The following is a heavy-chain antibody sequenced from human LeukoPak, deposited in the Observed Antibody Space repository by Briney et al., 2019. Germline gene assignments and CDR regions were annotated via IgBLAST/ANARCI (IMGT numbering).Heavy chain of an antibody. CDR3: ARDPRRGFSPDAFDI. Sequence: PGGSLRLSCAASGFGFSGYDMNWVRQAPGKGLEWVSYISSISGSTKYYADSVKGRFTISRDNAKNSLFLQMNNLRAEDTAVYYCARDPRRGFSPDAFDIWGQGTMVTVSS. J-gene: IGHJ3*02. CDR2: ISSISGSTK. V-gene: IGHV3-48*03. CDR1: GFGFSGYD. D-gene: IGHD3-10*01.